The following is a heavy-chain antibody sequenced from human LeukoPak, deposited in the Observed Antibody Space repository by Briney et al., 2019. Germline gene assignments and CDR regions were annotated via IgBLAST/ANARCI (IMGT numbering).Heavy chain of an antibody. CDR2: MNPNSGNT. D-gene: IGHD3-3*01. V-gene: IGHV1-8*01. Sequence: ASVRVSCKASGCTFTSYDINLVRQATGQGLEWMGWMNPNSGNTGYAQKFQGRVTMTRNTSISTAYMELSSLRSEDTAVYYCARGVRGRFGVVRHYYYYTDVRGKGTTVTVSS. CDR1: GCTFTSYD. CDR3: ARGVRGRFGVVRHYYYYTDV. J-gene: IGHJ6*03.